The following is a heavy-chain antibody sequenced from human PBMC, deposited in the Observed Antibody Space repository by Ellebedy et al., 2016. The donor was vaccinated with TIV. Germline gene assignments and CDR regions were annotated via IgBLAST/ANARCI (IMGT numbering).Heavy chain of an antibody. CDR3: AATSGSYRSMLVAGPLDDGFDI. CDR2: IVVGSGNT. V-gene: IGHV1-58*02. Sequence: AASVKVSCKASGFTFTSSAMQWVRQARGQRLEWIGWIVVGSGNTDQAQRFQEKVTITREMSTSTAYMELSSLRSEDTAVYYCAATSGSYRSMLVAGPLDDGFDIWGQGTMVTVSS. CDR1: GFTFTSSA. D-gene: IGHD1-26*01. J-gene: IGHJ3*02.